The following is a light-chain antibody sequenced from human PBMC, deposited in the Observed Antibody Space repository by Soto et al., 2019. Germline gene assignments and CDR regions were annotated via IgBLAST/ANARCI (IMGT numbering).Light chain of an antibody. CDR3: SLYTSENAYV. J-gene: IGLJ1*01. Sequence: LTQPPSVSGSPGQSVTISCTGTSXDFVSYNRVSWYQQPPGTAPKLMIYEVSKRPSGVPDRFSGSKSGNTASLTISGLQAADEADYYCSLYTSENAYVFGTGTKVTVL. CDR1: SXDFVSYNR. V-gene: IGLV2-18*01. CDR2: EVS.